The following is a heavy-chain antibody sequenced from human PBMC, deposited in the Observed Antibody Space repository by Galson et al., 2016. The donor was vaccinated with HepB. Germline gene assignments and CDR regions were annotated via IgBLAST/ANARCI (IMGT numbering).Heavy chain of an antibody. Sequence: SLRLSCAASGFSFGTSGMSWLRQSPGRGLEWVSGITRDGETTHYADSVRGRFTISSDNSKNMLYLFMNSLRAEDTAVYYCGKHGGFDYWGQGALVTVSS. CDR2: ITRDGETT. CDR1: GFSFGTSG. V-gene: IGHV3-23*01. D-gene: IGHD3-16*01. J-gene: IGHJ4*02. CDR3: GKHGGFDY.